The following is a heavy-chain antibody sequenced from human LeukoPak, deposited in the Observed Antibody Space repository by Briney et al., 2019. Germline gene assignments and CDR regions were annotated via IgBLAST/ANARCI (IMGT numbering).Heavy chain of an antibody. D-gene: IGHD3-10*01. CDR2: IYSGGTT. V-gene: IGHV3-53*01. J-gene: IGHJ4*02. CDR3: ASGEWPQNY. CDR1: GFTVSNNY. Sequence: PGGSLRLSCAASGFTVSNNYMTWVRQVPGKGLEWVSLIYSGGTTYYADSVKGRFTISRDNSKNTLCLQMNSLRAEDTAVYYCASGEWPQNYWGQGTLVTVSS.